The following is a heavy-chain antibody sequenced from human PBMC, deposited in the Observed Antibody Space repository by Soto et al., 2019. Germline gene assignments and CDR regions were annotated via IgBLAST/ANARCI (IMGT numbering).Heavy chain of an antibody. CDR1: GSSIGSSYY. CDR3: ARDWGTTTRVLTWFDP. J-gene: IGHJ5*02. V-gene: IGHV4-38-2*02. D-gene: IGHD3-16*01. Sequence: SQTLSLTCAVSGSSIGSSYYWGWIRQPPGKGLEWIGTIHHGGSSFYNPSLKSRVTMSVDTSKNQLSLKLRSVTAADTAVYFCARDWGTTTRVLTWFDPWGQGTLVTVSS. CDR2: IHHGGSS.